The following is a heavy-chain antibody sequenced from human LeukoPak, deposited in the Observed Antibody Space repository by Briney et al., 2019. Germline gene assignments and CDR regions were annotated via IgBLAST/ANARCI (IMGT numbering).Heavy chain of an antibody. CDR1: GFTFSSYS. J-gene: IGHJ4*02. CDR2: ISSSSSYI. D-gene: IGHD3-22*01. CDR3: ARERYYYDSSGFDY. V-gene: IGHV3-21*01. Sequence: GGSLRLSCAASGFTFSSYSMNWVRQAPGKGLEWVSSISSSSSYIYYADSVKGRFTISRDNAKNSLYLQMNSLRAEDTAVYCCARERYYYDSSGFDYWGQGTLVTVSS.